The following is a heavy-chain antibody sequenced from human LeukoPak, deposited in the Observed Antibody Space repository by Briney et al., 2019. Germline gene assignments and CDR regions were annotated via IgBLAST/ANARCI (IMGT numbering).Heavy chain of an antibody. CDR3: AKKVVVTTNYFDY. CDR1: GFTFDNYA. Sequence: GGSLRLSCAASGFTFDNYAVSWVRQAPGKRLEWVSSFSFRSGSTSYADSVKGRFTISRDTSKNTVFLQMNSLRAEDTAVYYCAKKVVVTTNYFDYWGQGTLVTVSS. V-gene: IGHV3-23*01. CDR2: FSFRSGST. D-gene: IGHD2-21*02. J-gene: IGHJ4*02.